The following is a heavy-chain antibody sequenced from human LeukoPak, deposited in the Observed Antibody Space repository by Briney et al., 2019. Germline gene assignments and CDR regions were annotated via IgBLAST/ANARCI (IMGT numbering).Heavy chain of an antibody. Sequence: SETLSLTCAVYGGSFSGHYWTWIRQPQPPGTGLEWIGEINDSGSTNYNSSLKSRVTISVDTSKNQFSLKLASVTAADTAVYYCARGRGTHDSSGIFDYWGQGTLVTVSS. CDR2: INDSGST. V-gene: IGHV4-34*01. CDR1: GGSFSGHY. J-gene: IGHJ4*02. D-gene: IGHD3-22*01. CDR3: ARGRGTHDSSGIFDY.